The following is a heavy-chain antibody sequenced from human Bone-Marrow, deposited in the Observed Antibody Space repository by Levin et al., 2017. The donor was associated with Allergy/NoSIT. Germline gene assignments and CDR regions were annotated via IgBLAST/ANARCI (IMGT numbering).Heavy chain of an antibody. D-gene: IGHD3-3*01. CDR3: ATDTVEEYDFWTGYDHYHGLDV. J-gene: IGHJ6*02. V-gene: IGHV1-24*01. CDR2: SDPEGGGT. CDR1: GSSLREVS. Sequence: GASVKVSCKVSGSSLREVSMHWVRQIPGKGPVWMGGSDPEGGGTVSAHNFQGRLTMTEDTATDTSYMELSSLTSEDTAVYYCATDTVEEYDFWTGYDHYHGLDVWGQGTTVIVS.